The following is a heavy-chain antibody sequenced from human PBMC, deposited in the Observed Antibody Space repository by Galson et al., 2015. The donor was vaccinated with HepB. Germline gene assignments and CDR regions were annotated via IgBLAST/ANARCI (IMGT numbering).Heavy chain of an antibody. J-gene: IGHJ2*01. CDR1: GDSVSSTKTA. Sequence: CAISGDSVSSTKTAWNWIRQSPSRDLEWLGRTYYRSKWSIDYAGSVKSRISLSADTSKNQLSLQLNSVTPEDTAVYYCARSGVTVTGGFANWYFDLWGRGTLVTVSS. CDR2: TYYRSKWSI. D-gene: IGHD6-19*01. V-gene: IGHV6-1*01. CDR3: ARSGVTVTGGFANWYFDL.